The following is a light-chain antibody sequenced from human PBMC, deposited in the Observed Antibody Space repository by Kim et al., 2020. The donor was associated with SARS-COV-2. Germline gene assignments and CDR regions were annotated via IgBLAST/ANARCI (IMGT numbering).Light chain of an antibody. Sequence: GRTVTISCTRGGGSIDDNYVRWYQQRPGGVPTTVIYEDDQRPSGVSDRFSGSIDNSSNSASLTISGLRTEDEADYYCQSYNRDNVIFGGGTQLTVL. CDR1: GGSIDDNY. J-gene: IGLJ2*01. CDR2: EDD. CDR3: QSYNRDNVI. V-gene: IGLV6-57*03.